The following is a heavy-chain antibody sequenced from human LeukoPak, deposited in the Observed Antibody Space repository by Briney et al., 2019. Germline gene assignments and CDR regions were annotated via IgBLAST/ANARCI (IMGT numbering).Heavy chain of an antibody. D-gene: IGHD2-21*02. Sequence: GGSLRLSCAASGFTFSSYGMHWVRQAPGKGLEWVAVISYDGSNKYYADSVKGRFTISRDNSKNTLYLQMNSLRAEDTAVYYCAKASRYCGGDCYSGIDYWGQGTLVTVSS. CDR2: ISYDGSNK. J-gene: IGHJ4*02. CDR1: GFTFSSYG. CDR3: AKASRYCGGDCYSGIDY. V-gene: IGHV3-30*18.